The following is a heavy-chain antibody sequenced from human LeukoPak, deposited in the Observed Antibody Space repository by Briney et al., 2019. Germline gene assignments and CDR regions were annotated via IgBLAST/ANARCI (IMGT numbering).Heavy chain of an antibody. CDR3: ARGRGYSYGGTIDY. CDR2: INPNSGGT. CDR1: GYTFTGYY. V-gene: IGHV1-2*04. Sequence: ASVEVSCKASGYTFTGYYMHWVRQAPGQGLEWMGWINPNSGGTNYAQKFQGWVTMTRDTSISTAYMELSRLRSDDTAVYYCARGRGYSYGGTIDYWGQGTLVTVSS. J-gene: IGHJ4*02. D-gene: IGHD5-18*01.